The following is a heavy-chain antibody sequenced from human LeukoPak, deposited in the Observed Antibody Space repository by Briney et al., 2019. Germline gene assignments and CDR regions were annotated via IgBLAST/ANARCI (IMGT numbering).Heavy chain of an antibody. V-gene: IGHV4-61*02. CDR1: GASINSGSYY. CDR3: ARVTRGEDGHDWFDP. D-gene: IGHD5-24*01. J-gene: IGHJ5*02. CDR2: IQTSGST. Sequence: SETLSLTCSVSGASINSGSYYWTWIRQPAGKGLEWIGRIQTSGSTNYNPSLKSRVTISVDASKNQFSLKVNSVTAADTAVYFCARVTRGEDGHDWFDPWGQGTLVTVSS.